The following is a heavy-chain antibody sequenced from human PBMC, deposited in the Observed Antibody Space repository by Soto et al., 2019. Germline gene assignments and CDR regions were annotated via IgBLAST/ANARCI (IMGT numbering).Heavy chain of an antibody. J-gene: IGHJ5*01. V-gene: IGHV3-30*03. CDR2: ISYDGSRT. Sequence: ESRGGVVQPGRSLRLTCAASGFIFSGSGMHWVRQAPGKGLEWVALISYDGSRTYYADSVRDRFTISRDNGQNTLYLQMNSLRAEDTAVYFCARWVGGSMYDNSGKYDSWGQGTLVIVSS. CDR3: ARWVGGSMYDNSGKYDS. CDR1: GFIFSGSG. D-gene: IGHD3-22*01.